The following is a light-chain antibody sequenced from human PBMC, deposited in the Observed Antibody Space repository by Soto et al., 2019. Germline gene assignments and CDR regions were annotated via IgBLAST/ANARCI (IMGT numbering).Light chain of an antibody. CDR2: EVS. CDR3: RSSTSSNTLV. J-gene: IGLJ2*01. V-gene: IGLV2-14*01. CDR1: SSDVGAYNY. Sequence: QSALTQPASVSGSPGQSITISCTGTSSDVGAYNYVSWYQQHPGKAPKLMIFEVSDRPSGVSNLFSGYKSGNKASMTISEHPAEDAADYYCRSSTSSNTLVFGGGTKLTVL.